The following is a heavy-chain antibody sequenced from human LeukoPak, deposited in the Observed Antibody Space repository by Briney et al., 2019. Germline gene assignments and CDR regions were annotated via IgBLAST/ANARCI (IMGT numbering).Heavy chain of an antibody. CDR2: INHSGST. CDR1: GGSFSGYY. V-gene: IGHV4-34*01. CDR3: ARGRNVVVPAAIPFRY. Sequence: SETLSPTCPVYGGSFSGYYWGWIRQPPGKGLEWIGEINHSGSTNYNPSLKSRVTISVDTSKNQFSLKLSSVTAADTAVYYCARGRNVVVPAAIPFRYWGQGTLVTVSS. J-gene: IGHJ4*02. D-gene: IGHD2-2*01.